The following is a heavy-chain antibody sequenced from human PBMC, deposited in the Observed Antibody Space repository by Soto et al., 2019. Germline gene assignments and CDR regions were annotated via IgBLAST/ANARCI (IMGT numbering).Heavy chain of an antibody. CDR1: GYSISSGNY. J-gene: IGHJ6*02. CDR3: RSSTSCYDESCVDV. Sequence: SSETLSLTCAVSGYSISSGNYWAWIRQPPGRGLEWIGSLYHIGSTHHNTSLKSRVTISVDTSKNHFSLELSSVTAADTAIYYCRSSTSCYDESCVDVWGQGTMVTVSS. CDR2: LYHIGST. D-gene: IGHD2-2*01. V-gene: IGHV4-38-2*01.